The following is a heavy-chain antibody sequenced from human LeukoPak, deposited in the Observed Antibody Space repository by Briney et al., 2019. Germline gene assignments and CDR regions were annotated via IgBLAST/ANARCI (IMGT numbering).Heavy chain of an antibody. CDR2: IYYIGST. CDR1: GVSVSRSSNY. Sequence: SETLSLTCTVSGVSVSRSSNYWTWIRQPPGKGQEWIGYIYYIGSTNYNPSLKGRLTMSVDTSRNQFSLRLSSVIAADTAVYYCARYYDSTGSFDYWGQGTLVTVSS. V-gene: IGHV4-61*01. CDR3: ARYYDSTGSFDY. D-gene: IGHD3-22*01. J-gene: IGHJ4*02.